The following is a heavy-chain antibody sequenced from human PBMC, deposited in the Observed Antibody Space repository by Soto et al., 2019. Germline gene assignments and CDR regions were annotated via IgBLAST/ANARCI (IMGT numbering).Heavy chain of an antibody. CDR2: IIPIFGTA. V-gene: IGHV1-69*01. CDR1: GGTFSSYA. Sequence: QVQLVQSGAAVTKPGSSVKVSCKASGGTFSSYAISWVRQATGQGLECLGGIIPIFGTANYAQKFQGSVTITADEYTSTAYMELSSLRSEDTAVYYCARGPGVGVVPAAGGKWYWDVWGQGTTVTVSS. J-gene: IGHJ6*01. CDR3: ARGPGVGVVPAAGGKWYWDV. D-gene: IGHD2-2*01.